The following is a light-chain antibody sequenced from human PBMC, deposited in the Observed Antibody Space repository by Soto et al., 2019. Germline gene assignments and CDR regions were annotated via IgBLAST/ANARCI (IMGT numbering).Light chain of an antibody. V-gene: IGKV3-20*01. CDR1: QTIRCNY. J-gene: IGKJ1*01. Sequence: ETVLTQSPGTLSLSPGERATLSCRASQTIRCNYLAWYRQTPCQAPRLLIYGASNRATGIADRFSGSGSGTDFTLIISRLEPEDFALYYCQQYASSPWTFGQGTEVEIK. CDR3: QQYASSPWT. CDR2: GAS.